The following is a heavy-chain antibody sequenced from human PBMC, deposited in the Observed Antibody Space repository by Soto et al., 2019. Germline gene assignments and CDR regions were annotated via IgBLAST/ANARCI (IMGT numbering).Heavy chain of an antibody. CDR1: GINFDNYA. Sequence: GGSLRLSCAASGINFDNYAMSWVRQTPGKGLEWVSAISGSGDNTYHADSVKGRFTISRDNSKNTLYLQMNSLRAEDTAVYYCAKSRIAMTTYFDYWGQGA. CDR3: AKSRIAMTTYFDY. J-gene: IGHJ4*02. V-gene: IGHV3-23*01. CDR2: ISGSGDNT. D-gene: IGHD4-4*01.